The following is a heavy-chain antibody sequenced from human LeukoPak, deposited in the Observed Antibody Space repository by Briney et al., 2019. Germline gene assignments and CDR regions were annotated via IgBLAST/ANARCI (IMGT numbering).Heavy chain of an antibody. V-gene: IGHV3-21*01. J-gene: IGHJ3*02. Sequence: PGGSLRLSCAASGFTFSTYTMNWVRQAPGKGLEWVSSISSSSSYMYYADSVKGRFTISRDNAKSSLYLQMNSLTAEDTAVYYCAREGYCTSTSCYTTGGAFDIWGQGTMVTVSS. CDR2: ISSSSSYM. CDR1: GFTFSTYT. CDR3: AREGYCTSTSCYTTGGAFDI. D-gene: IGHD2-2*02.